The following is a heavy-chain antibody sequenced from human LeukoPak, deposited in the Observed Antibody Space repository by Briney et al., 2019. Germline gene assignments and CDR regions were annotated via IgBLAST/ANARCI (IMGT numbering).Heavy chain of an antibody. V-gene: IGHV4-59*01. CDR1: GGSISSYY. Sequence: PSETLSLTCTVSGGSISSYYWSWIRQPPGKGLERIGYIYYSGSTNYNPSLKSRVTISVDTSKNQFSLKLSSVTAADTAVYYCARVLWNWFDPWGQGTLVTVSS. CDR2: IYYSGST. CDR3: ARVLWNWFDP. J-gene: IGHJ5*02.